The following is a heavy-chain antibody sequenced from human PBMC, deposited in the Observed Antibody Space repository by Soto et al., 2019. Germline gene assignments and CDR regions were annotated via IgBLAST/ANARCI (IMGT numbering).Heavy chain of an antibody. D-gene: IGHD3-9*01. CDR3: AKGPEYDILTGCDY. J-gene: IGHJ4*02. CDR1: GFTFSLSA. CDR2: ISGGGGST. V-gene: IGHV3-23*01. Sequence: EVQLLESGGGFVQPGESLRLSCVASGFTFSLSAMSWVRQAPGRGLEWVPSISGGGGSTEYTDSVKGRFTISRDNSKDTVHLQMNSLRAEDTAVYYCAKGPEYDILTGCDYWGQGALVTVSS.